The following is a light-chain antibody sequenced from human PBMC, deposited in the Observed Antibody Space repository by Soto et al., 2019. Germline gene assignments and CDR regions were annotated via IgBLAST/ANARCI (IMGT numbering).Light chain of an antibody. CDR2: EVS. CDR3: SSYAGSNNFV. J-gene: IGLJ1*01. CDR1: SSDVAAYDF. Sequence: QSVLTHPPSASWSPGRSVTISCTGTSSDVAAYDFVSWYQQHPGKAPKLMIYEVSKRPSGVPDRFSGSKSGDTASLTVSGLQADDEADYYCSSYAGSNNFVFGTGTKVTVL. V-gene: IGLV2-8*01.